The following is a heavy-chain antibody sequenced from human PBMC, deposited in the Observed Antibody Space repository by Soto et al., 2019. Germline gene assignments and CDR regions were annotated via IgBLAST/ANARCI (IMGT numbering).Heavy chain of an antibody. CDR3: ARDRGYSNSQLGSYGMDV. J-gene: IGHJ6*02. CDR1: GFTLSSYA. Sequence: PGGSLRLSCAASGFTLSSYAMHWVRQAPGKGLEWVAVISYDGNKKFYADPVKGRFTVSRDNSKNTLYLQMNNLRAEDTAVYYCARDRGYSNSQLGSYGMDVWGQGTTVTVSS. V-gene: IGHV3-30-3*01. D-gene: IGHD6-13*01. CDR2: ISYDGNKK.